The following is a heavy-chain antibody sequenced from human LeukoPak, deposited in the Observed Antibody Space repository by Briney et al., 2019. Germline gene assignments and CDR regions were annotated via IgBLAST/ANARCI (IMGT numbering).Heavy chain of an antibody. Sequence: SETLSLTCTVSGGSISSYYWSWIRQPPGKGLEGSGDIGYSGRTNYNPSLQSRVHISVDTSKNQFSPKLSSVTAADTAVYYCARDDSCSSTSCSWSFYGMDVWGQGTTVTVSS. CDR2: IGYSGRT. V-gene: IGHV4-59*01. J-gene: IGHJ6*02. CDR1: GGSISSYY. D-gene: IGHD2-2*01. CDR3: ARDDSCSSTSCSWSFYGMDV.